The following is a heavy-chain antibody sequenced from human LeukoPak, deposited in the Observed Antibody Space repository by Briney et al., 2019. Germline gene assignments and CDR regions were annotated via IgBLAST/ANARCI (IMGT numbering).Heavy chain of an antibody. CDR1: GYTFTSYG. D-gene: IGHD6-19*01. CDR2: ISSYNGNT. J-gene: IGHJ3*02. CDR3: ARRVAVARRDAFDI. Sequence: ASVKVSCKASGYTFTSYGISWVRQAPGQGLEWMGWISSYNGNTNYAQKLQGRFTIATDTATGTAYVELRSLRSDDTAVYYCARRVAVARRDAFDIWGQGTMVTVSS. V-gene: IGHV1-18*01.